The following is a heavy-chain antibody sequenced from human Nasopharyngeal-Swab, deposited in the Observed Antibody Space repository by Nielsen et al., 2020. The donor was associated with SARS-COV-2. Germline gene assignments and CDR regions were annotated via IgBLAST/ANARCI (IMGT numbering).Heavy chain of an antibody. Sequence: GESLKISCAASGFTFSSYAMHWVRQAPGKGLEWVAVISYDGSNKYYADSVKGRFTISRDNSKNTLYLQMNSLRAEDTAVYYCARASFGYTFPFDYWGQGTLVTVSS. J-gene: IGHJ4*02. CDR1: GFTFSSYA. D-gene: IGHD3-16*01. CDR2: ISYDGSNK. V-gene: IGHV3-30*04. CDR3: ARASFGYTFPFDY.